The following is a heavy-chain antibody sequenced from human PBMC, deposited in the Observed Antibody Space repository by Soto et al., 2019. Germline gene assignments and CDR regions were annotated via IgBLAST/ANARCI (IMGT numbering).Heavy chain of an antibody. CDR3: TKGGIPRRYNIPKVDFDY. J-gene: IGHJ4*02. Sequence: VGSLRLSCAASGFIFSNYAMSWVRQAPGKGLEWVSAISGSGATTYYPDSVKGRFTISRDNSKNTLYLQMNSLRAEDTAVYYCTKGGIPRRYNIPKVDFDYWGQGSLVTVSS. CDR1: GFIFSNYA. V-gene: IGHV3-23*01. D-gene: IGHD1-1*01. CDR2: ISGSGATT.